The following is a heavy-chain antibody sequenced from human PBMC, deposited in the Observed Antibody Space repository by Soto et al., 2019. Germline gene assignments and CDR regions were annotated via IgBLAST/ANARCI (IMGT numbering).Heavy chain of an antibody. CDR3: TTDSYSTIIIVRFDY. D-gene: IGHD3-22*01. CDR1: GFTFTNAW. Sequence: GGSLRLSCAASGFTFTNAWINWVRQAPGKALEWVGRIKSKTDGGTTDCAEPVKGRFAISRDDSNNMVYLQMNSLKIEDTAVYYCTTDSYSTIIIVRFDYWGHGTLVTVSS. V-gene: IGHV3-15*07. J-gene: IGHJ4*01. CDR2: IKSKTDGGTT.